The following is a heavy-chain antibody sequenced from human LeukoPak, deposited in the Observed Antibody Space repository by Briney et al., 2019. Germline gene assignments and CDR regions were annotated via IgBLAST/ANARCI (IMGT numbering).Heavy chain of an antibody. V-gene: IGHV3-21*01. J-gene: IGHJ4*02. CDR3: ARGHSSSYDYYFDY. CDR2: ISSSSSYI. CDR1: RFTFSSYS. Sequence: GGSLRLSCAASRFTFSSYSMNRVRQAPGKGLEWVSSISSSSSYIYYADSVKGRFTISRDNAKNSLYLQMNSLRAEDTAVYYCARGHSSSYDYYFDYWGQGTLVTVSS. D-gene: IGHD6-13*01.